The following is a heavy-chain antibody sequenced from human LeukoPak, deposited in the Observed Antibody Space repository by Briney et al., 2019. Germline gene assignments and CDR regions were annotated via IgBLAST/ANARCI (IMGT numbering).Heavy chain of an antibody. CDR3: TRSGLTGMRKYPRADYYYYGMDV. D-gene: IGHD1-14*01. CDR2: INHSGST. V-gene: IGHV4-34*01. Sequence: SETLSLTCAVYGGSFSGYYWSWIRQPPGKGLEWIGEINHSGSTNYNPSLKSRVTISVDTSKNQFSLKLSSVTAADTAVYFCTRSGLTGMRKYPRADYYYYGMDVWGQGTAVTVSS. J-gene: IGHJ6*02. CDR1: GGSFSGYY.